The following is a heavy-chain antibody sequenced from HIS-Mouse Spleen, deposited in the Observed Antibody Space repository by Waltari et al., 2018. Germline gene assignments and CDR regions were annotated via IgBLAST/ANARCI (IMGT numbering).Heavy chain of an antibody. V-gene: IGHV4-39*07. CDR1: GGSISSSSYY. CDR2: IYYSGST. J-gene: IGHJ5*02. Sequence: QLQLQESGPGLVKPSETLSLTCTVSGGSISSSSYYWGWIRQPPGKGLEWIGSIYYSGSTYYNPSLKSRVTISVDTSKNQFSLKLSSVTAADTAVYYCARAATLSLFGDTRVWFDPWGQGTLVTVSS. D-gene: IGHD3-3*01. CDR3: ARAATLSLFGDTRVWFDP.